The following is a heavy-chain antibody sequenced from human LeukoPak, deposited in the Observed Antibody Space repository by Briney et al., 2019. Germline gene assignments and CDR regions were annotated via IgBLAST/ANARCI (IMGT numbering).Heavy chain of an antibody. J-gene: IGHJ4*02. Sequence: SETLSLTCAVYGGSFSGYYWSWIRQPPGKGLEWIGEINHSGSTNYNPSLKSRVTISVDTSKNQFSLKLSSVTAADTAVYYRARDDSYGSTAFDYWGQGTLVTVSS. D-gene: IGHD5-18*01. CDR1: GGSFSGYY. CDR3: ARDDSYGSTAFDY. CDR2: INHSGST. V-gene: IGHV4-34*01.